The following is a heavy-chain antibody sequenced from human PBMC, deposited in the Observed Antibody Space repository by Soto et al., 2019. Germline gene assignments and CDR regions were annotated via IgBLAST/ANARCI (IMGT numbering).Heavy chain of an antibody. CDR3: AHYQEHIVVVTAIRRNRFEYFQH. CDR1: GFSLSTSGVG. CDR2: IYWNDDK. J-gene: IGHJ1*01. V-gene: IGHV2-5*01. Sequence: SGPTLVNPTQTLTLTCTFSGFSLSTSGVGVGWIRQPPGKALEWLALIYWNDDKRYSPSLKSRLTITKDTSKNQVVLTMTNMDPVDTATYYCAHYQEHIVVVTAIRRNRFEYFQHWGQGTLVTVSS. D-gene: IGHD2-21*02.